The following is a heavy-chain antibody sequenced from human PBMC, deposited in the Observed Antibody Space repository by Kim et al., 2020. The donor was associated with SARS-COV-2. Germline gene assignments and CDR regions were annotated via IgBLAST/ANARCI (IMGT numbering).Heavy chain of an antibody. Sequence: GGSLRLSCAGSPFTLSNYWMSWVRQAPGKGLEWVASINQDGSEKYYVDSVRGRFTISRDNAKNSLYLQMNSLRADDTAMYYCARGDTSSWSEKWFDPWGQGTLVTVSS. J-gene: IGHJ5*02. CDR2: INQDGSEK. CDR1: PFTLSNYW. CDR3: ARGDTSSWSEKWFDP. V-gene: IGHV3-7*01. D-gene: IGHD6-13*01.